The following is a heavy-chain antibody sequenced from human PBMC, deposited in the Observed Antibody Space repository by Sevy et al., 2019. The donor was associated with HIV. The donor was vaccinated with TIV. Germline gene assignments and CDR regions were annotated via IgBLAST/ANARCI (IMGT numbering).Heavy chain of an antibody. D-gene: IGHD5-12*01. CDR2: IHFSGGT. CDR1: GGSISSSDSY. V-gene: IGHV4-30-4*01. J-gene: IGHJ4*02. CDR3: ANKRGYSHGPFDY. Sequence: SETLSLTCTVSGGSISSSDSYWSWIRQPPGKGLEWIGDIHFSGGTYYNPFLKSRVAMSVDTSERQFSLRLSFMTAADTAVYYCANKRGYSHGPFDYWGQGALVTVSS.